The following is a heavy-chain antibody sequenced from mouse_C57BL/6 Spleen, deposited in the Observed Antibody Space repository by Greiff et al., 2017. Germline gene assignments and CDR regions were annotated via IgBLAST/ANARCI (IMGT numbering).Heavy chain of an antibody. Sequence: VQLQQSGPGLVKPSQSLSLTCSVTGYSITSGYYWNWIRQFPGNKLEWMGYISYDGSNNYNPSLKNRISITRDTSKNQFFLKLNSVTTEDTATYYCARELYYYGSSNYYAMDYWGQGTSVTVSS. CDR2: ISYDGSN. CDR1: GYSITSGYY. CDR3: ARELYYYGSSNYYAMDY. V-gene: IGHV3-6*01. D-gene: IGHD1-1*01. J-gene: IGHJ4*01.